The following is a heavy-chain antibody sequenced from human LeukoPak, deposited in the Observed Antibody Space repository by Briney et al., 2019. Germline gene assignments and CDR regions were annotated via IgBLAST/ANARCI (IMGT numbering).Heavy chain of an antibody. D-gene: IGHD2-21*01. J-gene: IGHJ5*02. CDR3: ARGAEAHSVWSWFDP. Sequence: SETLSLTCTVSGGSISSYYWSWIRQPPGKGLEWIGYIYYSGSTKYNPSLKSRVTISVDTSKNQFSLQLRSVIAADTAEYYCARGAEAHSVWSWFDPWGQGTLVTVSS. V-gene: IGHV4-59*01. CDR1: GGSISSYY. CDR2: IYYSGST.